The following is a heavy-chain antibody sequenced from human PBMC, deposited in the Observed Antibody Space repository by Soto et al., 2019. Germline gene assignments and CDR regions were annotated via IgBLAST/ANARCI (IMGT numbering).Heavy chain of an antibody. Sequence: PGGSLRLSCGAFGFTFSRYAMHWVRQAPGKGLEWVSAISGSGGSTYYADSVEGRFTISADKSISTAYLQWSSLKASDSAMYYCARGPPADRWGQGTLVTVSS. V-gene: IGHV3-23*01. CDR2: ISGSGGST. CDR1: GFTFSRYA. J-gene: IGHJ5*02. CDR3: ARGPPADR. D-gene: IGHD2-2*01.